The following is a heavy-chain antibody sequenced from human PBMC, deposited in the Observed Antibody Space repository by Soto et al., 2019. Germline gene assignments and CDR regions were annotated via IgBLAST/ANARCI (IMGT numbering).Heavy chain of an antibody. V-gene: IGHV1-18*01. D-gene: IGHD1-26*01. Sequence: QVQLVQSGPEVKKPGASVKVSCEASGYTFTTSGISWVRQAPGQGLEWMGWISTYNGDTNSAQQFQGRVTMTADTSTGTVYIELMSLKSDDTAVYYCARQGSWPYYYYGLDVWGQGTTVTVSS. CDR3: ARQGSWPYYYYGLDV. J-gene: IGHJ6*02. CDR1: GYTFTTSG. CDR2: ISTYNGDT.